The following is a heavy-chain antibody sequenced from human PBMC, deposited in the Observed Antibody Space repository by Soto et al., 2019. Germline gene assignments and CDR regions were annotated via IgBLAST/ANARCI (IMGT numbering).Heavy chain of an antibody. CDR3: ARDAGIPVVGRGTSFEY. D-gene: IGHD6-19*01. J-gene: IGHJ4*02. V-gene: IGHV1-69*18. CDR1: GGTFSNYA. Sequence: QVQLVQSGAEVKKPGSSVKVSCKASGGTFSNYAITWVRQAPGQGLEWMGTIIPIFASPRYAQKFQGGVTITADDSTSTTYMDLSSLRSEDTAVYYCARDAGIPVVGRGTSFEYWGQGTLVIVSS. CDR2: IIPIFASP.